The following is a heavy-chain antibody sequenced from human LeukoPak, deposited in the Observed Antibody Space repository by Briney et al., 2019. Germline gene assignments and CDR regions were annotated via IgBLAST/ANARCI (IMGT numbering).Heavy chain of an antibody. V-gene: IGHV3-23*01. CDR2: ISRSGGSN. J-gene: IGHJ4*02. CDR3: AKARSTNYFDH. D-gene: IGHD2-2*01. CDR1: GFTFSSYA. Sequence: GGSLRLSCAASGFTFSSYAMSWVRQAPGKGLEWVSAISRSGGSNYNADPERGRFTISRDNSKNTLYLQMNSLRAEDTAVYYCAKARSTNYFDHWGQGTLVTVSS.